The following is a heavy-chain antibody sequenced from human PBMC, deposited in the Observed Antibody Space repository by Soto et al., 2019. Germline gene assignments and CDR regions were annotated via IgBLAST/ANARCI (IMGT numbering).Heavy chain of an antibody. J-gene: IGHJ4*02. Sequence: QVQLVQSGAEVKKPGASVKVSCKASGYTFTHYGFSWVRQAPGQGREWRGWISAYNVNTNYAQKLQDRVTMTTDTSTSTADMELRSRRSDDTALYYCAKGADSSSGPPGIDYWGQGTLVNVSS. CDR1: GYTFTHYG. CDR3: AKGADSSSGPPGIDY. D-gene: IGHD6-13*01. V-gene: IGHV1-18*01. CDR2: ISAYNVNT.